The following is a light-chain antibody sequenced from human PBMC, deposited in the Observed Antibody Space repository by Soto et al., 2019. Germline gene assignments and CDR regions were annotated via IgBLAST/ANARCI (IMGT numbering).Light chain of an antibody. V-gene: IGKV3-20*01. CDR2: GAS. J-gene: IGKJ1*01. CDR3: QQYRKSPRT. CDR1: QSVSSSY. Sequence: TLSGSASQSVSSSYLAWYQQKPGQAPRLLIYGASSRATGIPDRFSCSGSGTDFDLSMRSLHPDGFALHYYQQYRKSPRTFAQGTKVDIK.